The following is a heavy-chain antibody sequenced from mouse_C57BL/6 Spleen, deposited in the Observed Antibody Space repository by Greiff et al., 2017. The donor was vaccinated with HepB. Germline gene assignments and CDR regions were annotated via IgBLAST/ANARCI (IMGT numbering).Heavy chain of an antibody. CDR3: ARMGDGYPFFDY. CDR2: INPGSGGT. V-gene: IGHV1-54*01. J-gene: IGHJ2*01. Sequence: QVQLQQSGAELVRPGTSVKVSCKASGYAFTNYLIEWVKQRPGQGLEWIGVINPGSGGTNYNEKFKGKATLTADKSSSTAYMQLSSLTSEDSAVYFCARMGDGYPFFDYWGQGTTLTVSS. CDR1: GYAFTNYL. D-gene: IGHD2-3*01.